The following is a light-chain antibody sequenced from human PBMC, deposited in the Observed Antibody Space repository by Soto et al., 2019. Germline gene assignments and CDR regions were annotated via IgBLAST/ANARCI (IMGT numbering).Light chain of an antibody. V-gene: IGLV2-14*01. CDR2: EVS. CDR1: SSDVGGYDY. J-gene: IGLJ1*01. Sequence: QSALTQPASVSGSPGQSITISCTGTSSDVGGYDYVSWYQLHPGKAPKLMIFEVSNRPSGLSYRFSGSKSGNTASLTISGLQAEDEADYFCSSYSISTAYLFGTGTNFTVL. CDR3: SSYSISTAYL.